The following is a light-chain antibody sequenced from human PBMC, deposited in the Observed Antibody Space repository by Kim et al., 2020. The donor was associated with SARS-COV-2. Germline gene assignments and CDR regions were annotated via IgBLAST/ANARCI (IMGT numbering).Light chain of an antibody. CDR1: HDIRKY. CDR2: DAD. CDR3: QQNGEPPYT. J-gene: IGKJ2*01. Sequence: DVQMTQSPSSVSASVGDRVTITCQASHDIRKYLNWYQQKPGKVPELLIYDADQLKTGVPGVPLRFSGSGTGTGYSFPNSSLQPEDIGTNYCQQNGEPPYTFGQGTKLEI. V-gene: IGKV1-33*01.